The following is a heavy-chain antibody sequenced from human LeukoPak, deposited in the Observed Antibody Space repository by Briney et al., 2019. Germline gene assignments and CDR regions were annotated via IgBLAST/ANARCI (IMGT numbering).Heavy chain of an antibody. CDR2: INPNSGGT. V-gene: IGHV1-2*06. CDR1: GYTFTGYY. Sequence: ASVKVSCKASGYTFTGYYMHWVRQAPGQGLEWMGRINPNSGGTNYAQKFQGRVTMTRNTSISTAYMELSSLRSEDTAVYYCARDPGPYYFDYWGQGTLVTVSS. CDR3: ARDPGPYYFDY. J-gene: IGHJ4*02.